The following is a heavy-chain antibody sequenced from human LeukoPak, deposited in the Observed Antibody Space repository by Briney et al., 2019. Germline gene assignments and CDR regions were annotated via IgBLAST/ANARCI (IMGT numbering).Heavy chain of an antibody. D-gene: IGHD5-12*01. V-gene: IGHV3-15*01. CDR1: GFTFSNAW. CDR2: IKSKTDGGTT. Sequence: PGGSLRLSCAASGFTFSNAWMSWVRQAPGKGLEWVGSIKSKTDGGTTDYAAPVKGRFTISRDDSKNTLYLQMNSLKTEDTAVYYCTTLATRGYYFDYWGQGTLVTVSS. CDR3: TTLATRGYYFDY. J-gene: IGHJ4*02.